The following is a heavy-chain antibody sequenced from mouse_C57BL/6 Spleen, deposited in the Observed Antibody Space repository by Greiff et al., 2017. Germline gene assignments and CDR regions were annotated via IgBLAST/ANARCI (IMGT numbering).Heavy chain of an antibody. D-gene: IGHD2-4*01. CDR3: ARVYYDYDDVSWFAY. Sequence: QVQLQQSGPELVKPGASVKISCKASGYAFSSSWMNWVKQRPGKGLEWIGRIYPGDGDTNYNGKFKGKATLTADKSSSTAYMQLSSLTSEDSAVYFCARVYYDYDDVSWFAYWGQGTLVTVSA. J-gene: IGHJ3*01. V-gene: IGHV1-82*01. CDR2: IYPGDGDT. CDR1: GYAFSSSW.